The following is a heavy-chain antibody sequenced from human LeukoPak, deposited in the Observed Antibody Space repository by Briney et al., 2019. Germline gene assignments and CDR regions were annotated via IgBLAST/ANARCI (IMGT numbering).Heavy chain of an antibody. Sequence: GGCLRLSCAASGFSFSSYAMSWVSQAPGKGLGWVSAISGSGGSTYYADSVKGRFTISRDNSKNTMYLQMNSLRAEDTAVYYCAKDRHGVHDILTGYYDYWGQGTLVTVSS. CDR1: GFSFSSYA. J-gene: IGHJ4*02. V-gene: IGHV3-23*01. D-gene: IGHD3-9*01. CDR3: AKDRHGVHDILTGYYDY. CDR2: ISGSGGST.